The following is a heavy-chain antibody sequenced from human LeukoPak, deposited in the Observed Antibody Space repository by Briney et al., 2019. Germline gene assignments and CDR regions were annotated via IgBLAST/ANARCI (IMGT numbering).Heavy chain of an antibody. Sequence: SETLSLTCAVYGGSFSGYYWSWIRQPPGKGLEWIGEINHSGSTNYNPSLKSRVTISVDTSKNQFSLKLSSVTAADTAVYYCARARKTYHYDSSGYKFDYWGQGTLVTVSS. D-gene: IGHD3-22*01. V-gene: IGHV4-34*01. CDR3: ARARKTYHYDSSGYKFDY. J-gene: IGHJ4*02. CDR2: INHSGST. CDR1: GGSFSGYY.